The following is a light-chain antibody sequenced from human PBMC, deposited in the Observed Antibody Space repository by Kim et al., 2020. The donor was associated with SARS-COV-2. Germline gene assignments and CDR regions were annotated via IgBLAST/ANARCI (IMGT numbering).Light chain of an antibody. CDR1: NIGTKN. CDR2: RDT. V-gene: IGLV3-9*01. J-gene: IGLJ2*01. CDR3: QLWDASTDVV. Sequence: VALGQTARMTCGGNNIGTKNVHWDQQKPGQAPVLVIYRDTRRHSGIPERFSGSNSGNTATRTISRAQAGDEASYYCQLWDASTDVVFGGGTQLTVL.